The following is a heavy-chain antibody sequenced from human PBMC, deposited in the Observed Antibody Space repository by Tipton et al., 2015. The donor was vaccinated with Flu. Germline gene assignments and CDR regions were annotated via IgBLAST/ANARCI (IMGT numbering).Heavy chain of an antibody. V-gene: IGHV4-4*07. CDR1: GGSISSYY. D-gene: IGHD5-18*01. J-gene: IGHJ4*02. CDR3: ARLAYSYDIRGYYFDS. CDR2: ILTGGST. Sequence: TLSLTCSVSGGSISSYYWSWIRQPAGKGLEWIGRILTGGSTNYNPSLKSRVTTSVDTSKNQFSLKLSSVTAADTAVYYCARLAYSYDIRGYYFDSWGQGTLVTVSS.